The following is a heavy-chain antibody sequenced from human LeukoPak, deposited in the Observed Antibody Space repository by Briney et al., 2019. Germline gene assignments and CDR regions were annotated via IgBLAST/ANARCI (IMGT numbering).Heavy chain of an antibody. D-gene: IGHD5/OR15-5a*01. V-gene: IGHV3-7*01. Sequence: PGGSLRLSCAASGFTFSRHWMSWVRQAPGKVLEWVANIKQDGSEKFYVDSVKGRFTISRDNAKNSLYLQMSSLRAEDTAMYYCARLPGDSTIYDLWGQGTLVTVSS. J-gene: IGHJ5*02. CDR2: IKQDGSEK. CDR3: ARLPGDSTIYDL. CDR1: GFTFSRHW.